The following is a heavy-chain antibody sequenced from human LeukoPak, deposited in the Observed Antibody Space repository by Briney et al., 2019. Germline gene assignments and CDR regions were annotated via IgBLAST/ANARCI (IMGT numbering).Heavy chain of an antibody. Sequence: PETLSLTCAVSGGSFGGYSWSWIRHSPEKGLEKIGEIIQSGYTKYNPSVKSRATISVDASKNQFSLNRTSGTASDTALYYCARVGSTPAKFDYGGQGTRVTVFS. CDR1: GGSFGGYS. CDR2: IIQSGYT. D-gene: IGHD1-14*01. CDR3: ARVGSTPAKFDY. V-gene: IGHV4-34*12. J-gene: IGHJ4*02.